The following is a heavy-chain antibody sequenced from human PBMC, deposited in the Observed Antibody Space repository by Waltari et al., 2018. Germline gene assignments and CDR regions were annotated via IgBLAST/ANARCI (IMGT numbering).Heavy chain of an antibody. CDR1: GYSITTGYY. Sequence: QVQLQESGPGLVKPSEILSLTCGVSGYSITTGYYWGWIRQPPGKGLEWIGSIYHGGSAYYNPSFKRRVSMSVDTSKNHFSLKVTSVTAADTAIYFCARVSGVYYFDYWGQGNLVTVS. CDR2: IYHGGSA. CDR3: ARVSGVYYFDY. D-gene: IGHD2-8*01. J-gene: IGHJ4*02. V-gene: IGHV4-38-2*01.